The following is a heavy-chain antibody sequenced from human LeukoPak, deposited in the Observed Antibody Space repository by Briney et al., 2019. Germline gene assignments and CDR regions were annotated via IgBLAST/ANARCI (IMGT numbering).Heavy chain of an antibody. CDR2: IIPILGIA. CDR3: ARDSSSWYGIDY. J-gene: IGHJ4*02. D-gene: IGHD6-13*01. CDR1: GGTFSSYA. V-gene: IGHV1-69*04. Sequence: GASVKVSFKASGGTFSSYAISWVRQAPGQGLEWMGRIIPILGIANYAQKFQGRVTITADKSTSTAYMELSSLRSEDTAVYYCARDSSSWYGIDYWGQGTLVTVSS.